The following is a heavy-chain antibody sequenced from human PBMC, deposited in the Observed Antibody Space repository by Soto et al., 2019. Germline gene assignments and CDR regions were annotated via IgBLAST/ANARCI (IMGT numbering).Heavy chain of an antibody. CDR2: IYHSGST. V-gene: IGHV4-4*02. CDR3: ARSYSGSYYSFDY. Sequence: PSETLSLTCAVSGGSISSSNWWSWVRQPPGKGPEWIGEIYHSGSTNYNPSLKSRVTISVDKSKNQFSLKLSSVTAADTAVYYCARSYSGSYYSFDYWGQGTLVTVSS. J-gene: IGHJ4*02. CDR1: GGSISSSNW. D-gene: IGHD1-26*01.